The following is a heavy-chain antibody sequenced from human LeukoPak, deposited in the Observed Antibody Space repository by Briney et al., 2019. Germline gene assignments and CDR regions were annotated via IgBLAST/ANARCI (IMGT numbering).Heavy chain of an antibody. CDR3: ARSLSRMVRGVMYY. CDR2: INPNSGGT. Sequence: GASVKVSCKASGYTFTGYYMHWLRQAPGQGLEWMGWINPNSGGTNYAQKFQGRVTMTRDTSISTAYMELSRLRSDDTAVYYCARSLSRMVRGVMYYWGQGTLVTVSS. V-gene: IGHV1-2*02. CDR1: GYTFTGYY. J-gene: IGHJ4*02. D-gene: IGHD3-10*01.